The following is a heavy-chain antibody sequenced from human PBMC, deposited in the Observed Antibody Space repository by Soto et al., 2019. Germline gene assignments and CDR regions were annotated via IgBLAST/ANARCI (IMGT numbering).Heavy chain of an antibody. CDR1: GGTFSSYA. D-gene: IGHD6-13*01. Sequence: QVQLVQSGAEVKKPGSSVKVSCKASGGTFSSYAISWVRQAPGQGLEWMGGIIPIFGTANYAQKFQGRVTITADESTSTAYMELSSLRSAATAVYYCASLYSSSCPGGGENDYWGQGTLVTVSS. J-gene: IGHJ4*02. CDR2: IIPIFGTA. CDR3: ASLYSSSCPGGGENDY. V-gene: IGHV1-69*12.